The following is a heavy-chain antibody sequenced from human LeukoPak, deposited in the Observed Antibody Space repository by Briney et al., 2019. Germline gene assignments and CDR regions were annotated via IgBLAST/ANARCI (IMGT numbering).Heavy chain of an antibody. Sequence: PGGSLRLSCAASGFTFSSYAMSWVRQAPGKGLEWVSAISGSGGSTYYADSVKGRFTISRDNAKNSLYLQMDNLRAEDTAVYYCARDYSGGWNDYWGQGTLVTVSS. J-gene: IGHJ4*02. V-gene: IGHV3-23*01. CDR1: GFTFSSYA. CDR3: ARDYSGGWNDY. CDR2: ISGSGGST. D-gene: IGHD1-26*01.